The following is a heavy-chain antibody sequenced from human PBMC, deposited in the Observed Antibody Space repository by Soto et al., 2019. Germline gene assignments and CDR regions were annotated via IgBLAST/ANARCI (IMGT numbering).Heavy chain of an antibody. Sequence: SQTLSLTCAISGDSVSSNSAAWNWIRQSPSRGLEWLGRTYYRSKWYNDYAVSVKSRITINPDTSKNQFSLQLNSVTPEDTAVYYCARSLVDTAMVRYYYYYGMDVWGQGTTVTVSS. CDR1: GDSVSSNSAA. J-gene: IGHJ6*02. D-gene: IGHD5-18*01. CDR3: ARSLVDTAMVRYYYYYGMDV. CDR2: TYYRSKWYN. V-gene: IGHV6-1*01.